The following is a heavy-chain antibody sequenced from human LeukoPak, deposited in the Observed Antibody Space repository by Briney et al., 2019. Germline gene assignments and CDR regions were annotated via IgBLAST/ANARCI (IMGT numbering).Heavy chain of an antibody. CDR3: AKVDYGGHFDY. J-gene: IGHJ4*02. V-gene: IGHV3-23*01. CDR1: GGSISSYY. Sequence: ETLSLTCTVSGGSISSYYWSWVRQAPGKGLEWVSAISGSGGSTYYADSVKGRFTISRDNSKNTLYLQMNSLRAEDTAVYYCAKVDYGGHFDYWGQGTLVTVSS. D-gene: IGHD4-17*01. CDR2: ISGSGGST.